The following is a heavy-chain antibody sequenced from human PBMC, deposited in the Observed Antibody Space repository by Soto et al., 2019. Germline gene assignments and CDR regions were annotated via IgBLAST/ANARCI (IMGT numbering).Heavy chain of an antibody. D-gene: IGHD6-19*01. J-gene: IGHJ4*02. CDR3: AKGRTECGSGPCHFDY. CDR1: GYIFNTYA. Sequence: EVHLLESGGGLVQPGGSLRLSCAASGYIFNTYAMIWVRQAPGKGLELVSGISASGSSTYYADSAKGRFTISRDNSKNTLYLQMHSLRAEDTAVYYCAKGRTECGSGPCHFDYWGQGTLVTVSS. CDR2: ISASGSST. V-gene: IGHV3-23*01.